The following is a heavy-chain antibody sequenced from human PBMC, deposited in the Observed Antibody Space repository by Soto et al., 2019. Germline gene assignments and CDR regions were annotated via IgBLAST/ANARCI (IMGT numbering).Heavy chain of an antibody. D-gene: IGHD3-22*01. CDR1: GGSFSGYY. CDR2: INHSGST. CDR3: ARLGGRNYDSNGFMPFDY. Sequence: SETLSLTCAVYGGSFSGYYWSWIRQPPGKGLEWIGEINHSGSTNYNSSLKSRVTMSVDTSKNQFSLKLRSVTAADTAVYYCARLGGRNYDSNGFMPFDYWGQGSLVTVSS. J-gene: IGHJ4*02. V-gene: IGHV4-34*01.